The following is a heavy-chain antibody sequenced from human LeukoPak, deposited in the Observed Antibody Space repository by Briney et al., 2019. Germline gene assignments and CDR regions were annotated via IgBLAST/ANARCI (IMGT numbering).Heavy chain of an antibody. CDR2: INHSGST. Sequence: PSETLSLTCAVYGVSFSGYYWSWIRQPPGKGLEWIGEINHSGSTNYNASLKSRVTVSVDSSKNQFSLRLSSVTAADTAVYYCAPRGDIEHSYGYGKWFDPWGQGTRVTVSS. V-gene: IGHV4-34*01. D-gene: IGHD5-18*01. J-gene: IGHJ5*02. CDR1: GVSFSGYY. CDR3: APRGDIEHSYGYGKWFDP.